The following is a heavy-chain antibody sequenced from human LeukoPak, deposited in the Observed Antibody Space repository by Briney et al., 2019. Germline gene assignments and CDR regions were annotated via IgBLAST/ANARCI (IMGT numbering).Heavy chain of an antibody. D-gene: IGHD6-19*01. CDR3: AREKRVAGSRGGFDP. CDR1: GYTFTGYY. CDR2: INPNSGGT. Sequence: ASVKVSCKASGYTFTGYYMHWVRQAPGQGLEWMGWINPNSGGTNFAQKFQGRVTMTRDTSISTAYMELSRLRSDDTAVYYCAREKRVAGSRGGFDPWGQGTLVTVSS. V-gene: IGHV1-2*02. J-gene: IGHJ5*02.